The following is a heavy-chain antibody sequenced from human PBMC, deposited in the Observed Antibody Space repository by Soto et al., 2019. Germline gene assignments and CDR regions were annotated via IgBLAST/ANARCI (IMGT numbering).Heavy chain of an antibody. CDR1: GYSFTSYW. CDR2: IYPGDSDT. V-gene: IGHV5-51*01. CDR3: ARSHYYDSSVLNWYFEL. D-gene: IGHD3-22*01. Sequence: GESLKLSCKGPGYSFTSYWIGWVRQMPGKGLEWMGIIYPGDSDTRYSPSFQGQVTISADKSISTAYLQWSSLKASDTAMYYCARSHYYDSSVLNWYFELCGRGTLVTVSS. J-gene: IGHJ2*01.